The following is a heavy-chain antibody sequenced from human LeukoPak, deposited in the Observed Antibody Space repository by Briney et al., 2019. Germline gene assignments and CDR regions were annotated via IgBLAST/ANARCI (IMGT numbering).Heavy chain of an antibody. D-gene: IGHD2-15*01. CDR3: ERDDASAVVVAATYYYYGMDV. CDR1: GFTFSSYW. J-gene: IGHJ6*02. CDR2: IKQDGSEK. V-gene: IGHV3-7*01. Sequence: GGSLRLSCAASGFTFSSYWMSWVRQAPGKGLEWVANIKQDGSEKYYVDSVKGRFTISRDNAKNSLYLQMNSLRAEDTAVYYCERDDASAVVVAATYYYYGMDVWGQGTTVTASS.